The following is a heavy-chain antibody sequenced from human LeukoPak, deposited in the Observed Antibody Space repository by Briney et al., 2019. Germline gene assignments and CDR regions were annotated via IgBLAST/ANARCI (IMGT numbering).Heavy chain of an antibody. D-gene: IGHD6-13*01. CDR1: GYTFTSYG. V-gene: IGHV1-18*01. CDR2: ISAYNGNT. CDR3: AREGGGSSWYGDAFDI. J-gene: IGHJ3*02. Sequence: ASVKVSCKASGYTFTSYGISWVRQAPGQGLEWMGWISAYNGNTNYAQKLQGRVTMTTDTSTSTAYMELKSLRSDDTAVYYCAREGGGSSWYGDAFDIWGQGTMVTVSS.